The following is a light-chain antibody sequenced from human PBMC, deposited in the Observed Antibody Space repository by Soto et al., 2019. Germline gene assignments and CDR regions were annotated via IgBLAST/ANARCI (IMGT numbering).Light chain of an antibody. Sequence: QSVLTQPPSVSGAPGQRVTISCTGSSSNIGAGFHVHWYQQLPGTAPKLLIYANTNRPSGVPDRFSGSKSGTSASLAITGLQAEDEDDYYCQSYDSSSWVFGGGTKLTVL. CDR2: ANT. V-gene: IGLV1-40*01. CDR3: QSYDSSSWV. CDR1: SSNIGAGFH. J-gene: IGLJ3*02.